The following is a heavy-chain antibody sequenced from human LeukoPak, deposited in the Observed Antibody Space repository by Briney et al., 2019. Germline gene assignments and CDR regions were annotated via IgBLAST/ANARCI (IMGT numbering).Heavy chain of an antibody. J-gene: IGHJ4*02. CDR1: GFTLSSYW. CDR3: AGRGDGNLYYFDH. D-gene: IGHD5-24*01. CDR2: IKQDGGEK. V-gene: IGHV3-7*04. Sequence: GGSLRLSCAASGFTLSSYWMSWVRQAPGKGLEWVANIKQDGGEKYYVDSVKGRFTISRDNAKNSLYLQMNSLRPEDTAVYYCAGRGDGNLYYFDHWGQGTLVTASS.